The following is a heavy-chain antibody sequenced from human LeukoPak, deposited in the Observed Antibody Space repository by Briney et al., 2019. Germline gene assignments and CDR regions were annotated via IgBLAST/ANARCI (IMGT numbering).Heavy chain of an antibody. J-gene: IGHJ4*02. CDR1: GYSFTSYW. CDR2: IYPGDSDT. D-gene: IGHD6-19*01. V-gene: IGHV5-51*01. Sequence: GESLKISCKGSGYSFTSYWIGWVRQMPGKGLEWMGIIYPGDSDTRYSPSFQGQVTISADKSISTAYLQWSSLKASGTAMYYCARRDLRHSSGWYDDYWGRGTLVTVSS. CDR3: ARRDLRHSSGWYDDY.